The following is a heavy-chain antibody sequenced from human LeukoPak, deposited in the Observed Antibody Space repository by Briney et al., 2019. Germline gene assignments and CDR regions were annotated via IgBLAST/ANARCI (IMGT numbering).Heavy chain of an antibody. V-gene: IGHV1-69*04. Sequence: ASVKVSCKASGGTLSCYAISWVRQAPGQGLEWMGRIIPILGIANYAQKFQGRVTITADKSTSTAYMELSSLRSEDTAVYYCARDAGGVFTSDYWGQGTLVTVSS. CDR1: GGTLSCYA. J-gene: IGHJ4*02. D-gene: IGHD3-10*01. CDR2: IIPILGIA. CDR3: ARDAGGVFTSDY.